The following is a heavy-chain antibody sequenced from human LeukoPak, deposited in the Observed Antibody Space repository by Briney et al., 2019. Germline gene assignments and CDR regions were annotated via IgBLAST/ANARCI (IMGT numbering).Heavy chain of an antibody. V-gene: IGHV6-1*01. J-gene: IGHJ4*02. CDR3: AREAVAANVNDY. CDR2: TYYRSKWYN. D-gene: IGHD6-19*01. Sequence: SQTLSLTCAISGDSVSSNSAAWNWIRQSPPRGLEWLGRTYYRSKWYNDYAVSVKSRITINPDTSKNQFSLRLNSVTPEDTAVYYCAREAVAANVNDYWGQGTLVTVSS. CDR1: GDSVSSNSAA.